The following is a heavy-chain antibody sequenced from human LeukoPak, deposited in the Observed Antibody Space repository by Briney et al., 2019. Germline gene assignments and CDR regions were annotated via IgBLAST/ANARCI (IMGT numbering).Heavy chain of an antibody. CDR3: AELGITMIAGV. V-gene: IGHV3-48*03. J-gene: IGHJ6*04. D-gene: IGHD3-22*01. CDR1: GFTFSSYE. Sequence: RGSLRLSCAASGFTFSSYEMSWVRQAPGKGLEWVSYISSSGSTIYYADSVKGRFTISRDNAKNSLYLQMNSLRAEDTAVYYCAELGITMIAGVWGKGTTVTISS. CDR2: ISSSGSTI.